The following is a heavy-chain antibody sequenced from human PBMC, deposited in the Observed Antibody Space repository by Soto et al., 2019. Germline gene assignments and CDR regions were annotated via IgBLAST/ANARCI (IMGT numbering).Heavy chain of an antibody. V-gene: IGHV4-59*01. J-gene: IGHJ4*02. Sequence: QVQLQESGPGLVKPSETLSLTCTVSGGSISSYYWSWIRQPPGKGLEWIGYIYYSGSTNYNPSLKSRVTISVDTSKIQFSLKLSSVTAADTAVYYCARGIAVAGTDYFDYWGQGTLVTVSS. CDR3: ARGIAVAGTDYFDY. D-gene: IGHD6-19*01. CDR1: GGSISSYY. CDR2: IYYSGST.